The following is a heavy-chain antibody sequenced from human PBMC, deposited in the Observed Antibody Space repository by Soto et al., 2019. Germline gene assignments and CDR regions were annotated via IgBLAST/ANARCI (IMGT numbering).Heavy chain of an antibody. CDR3: ARSTSENFWSGPFDY. CDR1: GFSPKTIGVS. Sequence: QITLKESGPTLVRPTQTLTLTCSFSGFSPKTIGVSVGWIRQPPGKALEWLALTYWDDDQRYSPSLKTRLTVTKDTSKNQVVLAMTNMDPVDTGTYYCARSTSENFWSGPFDYWGPEIVVTVSS. J-gene: IGHJ4*02. D-gene: IGHD3-3*01. CDR2: TYWDDDQ. V-gene: IGHV2-5*02.